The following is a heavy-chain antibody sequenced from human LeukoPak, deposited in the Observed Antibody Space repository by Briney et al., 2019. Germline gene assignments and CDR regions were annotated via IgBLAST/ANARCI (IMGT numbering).Heavy chain of an antibody. Sequence: SETLSLTCSVSGGCINTYYWSCIRQPAGKGLEWIGRIHSSGSTHYNPSLKSRVTMSLDTSKNQFSLKLTSVTAADTAVYYCARDNDFFDYWGQGTLVTVSS. CDR2: IHSSGST. CDR1: GGCINTYY. J-gene: IGHJ4*02. V-gene: IGHV4-4*07. CDR3: ARDNDFFDY.